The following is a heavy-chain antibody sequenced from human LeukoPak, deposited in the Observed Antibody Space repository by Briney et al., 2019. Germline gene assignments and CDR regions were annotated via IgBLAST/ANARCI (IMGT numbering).Heavy chain of an antibody. CDR1: GGSISSYY. V-gene: IGHV4-59*08. D-gene: IGHD3-22*01. J-gene: IGHJ6*03. CDR3: ARQGYYESSGYYDYYYYMDV. CDR2: IYYSGST. Sequence: SETLSLTCTVSGGSISSYYWSWIRQPPGKGLEWIGYIYYSGSTNYNPSLQSRVTISLDTSKHQFSLKLSSVAAADTAVYYCARQGYYESSGYYDYYYYMDVWGKGTTVTVSS.